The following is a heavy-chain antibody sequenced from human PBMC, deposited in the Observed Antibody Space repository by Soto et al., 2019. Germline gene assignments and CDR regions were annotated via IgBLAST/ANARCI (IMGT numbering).Heavy chain of an antibody. Sequence: HPGGSLRLSCVGSGFTLSNHWMNWVRQAPGKGLEWVANIKNDGSEKYYLGSEKGRFTISRDNGKNSLSLQMNSLRADDTAVYYCTRGASTYGYILDSWGQGSLVTVSS. J-gene: IGHJ4*02. CDR3: TRGASTYGYILDS. CDR1: GFTLSNHW. V-gene: IGHV3-7*01. D-gene: IGHD5-18*01. CDR2: IKNDGSEK.